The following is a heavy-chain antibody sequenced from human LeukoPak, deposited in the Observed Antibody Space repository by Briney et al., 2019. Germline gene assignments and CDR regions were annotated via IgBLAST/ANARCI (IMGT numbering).Heavy chain of an antibody. D-gene: IGHD5-12*01. V-gene: IGHV3-33*01. J-gene: IGHJ3*02. CDR2: IWHDGSNK. CDR3: ARISTTQAFDI. Sequence: GRSLRLSCTTSGFTFNSYGMSWVRQAPGKGLDWVAVIWHDGSNKYYADSVKGRFTISRDNSKSTLYLEMNSLRAEDTALYYCARISTTQAFDIWGRGTMVTVSS. CDR1: GFTFNSYG.